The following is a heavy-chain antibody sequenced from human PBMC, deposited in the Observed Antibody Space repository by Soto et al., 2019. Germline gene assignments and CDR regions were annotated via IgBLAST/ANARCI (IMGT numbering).Heavy chain of an antibody. D-gene: IGHD6-19*01. CDR3: ARVSGWGGWYPFDY. Sequence: STTLSLTGDISGDSVSRNNAAWNWIRQSPSRGLEWLGRTYYRSKWYNDYAVSVKSRITINPDTSKNQFSLQLNSVTPEDTAVYYCARVSGWGGWYPFDYWRQGTLVTVSS. J-gene: IGHJ4*02. CDR2: TYYRSKWYN. CDR1: GDSVSRNNAA. V-gene: IGHV6-1*01.